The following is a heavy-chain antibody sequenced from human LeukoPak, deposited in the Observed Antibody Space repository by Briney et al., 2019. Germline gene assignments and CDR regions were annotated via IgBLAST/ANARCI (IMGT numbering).Heavy chain of an antibody. V-gene: IGHV3-48*04. D-gene: IGHD2-21*01. CDR3: ARELMVSREWYLDL. Sequence: GGSLRLSCAASAFTFSSYSMNWVRQAPGKGLEWVSYISSSSSSICYADSVKGRFTISIDNARNSLYLQMNSLRAEDTAVYYCARELMVSREWYLDLWGRGTLVTVAS. CDR2: ISSSSSSI. CDR1: AFTFSSYS. J-gene: IGHJ2*01.